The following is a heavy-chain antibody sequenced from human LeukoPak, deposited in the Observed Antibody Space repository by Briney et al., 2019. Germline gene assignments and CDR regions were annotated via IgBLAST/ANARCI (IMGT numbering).Heavy chain of an antibody. CDR3: ARQGCSSTSCYLNDAFDI. V-gene: IGHV5-51*01. CDR2: IYPGDSDT. J-gene: IGHJ3*02. CDR1: GYRFTSYW. D-gene: IGHD2-2*01. Sequence: GESLKISFKGSGYRFTSYWIGWVRPMPGKGVGWMGIIYPGDSDTRYSPSFQGQVTISADKSISTAYLQWSSLKASDTAMYYCARQGCSSTSCYLNDAFDIWGQGTMVTVSS.